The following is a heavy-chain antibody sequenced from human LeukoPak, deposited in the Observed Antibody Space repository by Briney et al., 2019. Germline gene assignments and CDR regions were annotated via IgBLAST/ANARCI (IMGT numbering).Heavy chain of an antibody. Sequence: GGSLRLSCAASGFTFSSYSMNWVRQAPGKGLEWISYIGIDSGNTKYADSVRGRFTISTDKAKNSLYLQMDSLRVEDTAVYYCARDHNYAFDNWGQGTLVSVAS. D-gene: IGHD1-1*01. J-gene: IGHJ4*02. CDR2: IGIDSGNT. CDR1: GFTFSSYS. CDR3: ARDHNYAFDN. V-gene: IGHV3-48*01.